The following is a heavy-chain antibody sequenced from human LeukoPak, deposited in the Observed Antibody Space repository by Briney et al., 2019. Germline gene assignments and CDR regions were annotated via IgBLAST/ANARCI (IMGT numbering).Heavy chain of an antibody. Sequence: SVKVSCTASGGTFSSYAISWVRQAPGQGLEWMGGIIPIFGTANYAQKFQGRVTITADESTSTAYMELSSLRSEDTAVYYCARATAPLLPMDVWGQGTTVTVSS. CDR2: IIPIFGTA. D-gene: IGHD3-22*01. V-gene: IGHV1-69*13. CDR3: ARATAPLLPMDV. J-gene: IGHJ6*02. CDR1: GGTFSSYA.